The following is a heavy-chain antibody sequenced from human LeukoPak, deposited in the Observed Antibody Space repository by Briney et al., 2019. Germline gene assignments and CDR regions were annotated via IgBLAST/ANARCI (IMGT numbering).Heavy chain of an antibody. Sequence: GGSLRLSCAASGFSFSSYTMNWVRQAPGKGPEWVSSISGPSRYIYYADSVRGRFTISRDNAKNSLYLQMHSLGAEDTAVYYCAGGVPAANTVYYLDVWGNGTTVTVSS. D-gene: IGHD2-2*01. CDR3: AGGVPAANTVYYLDV. CDR1: GFSFSSYT. CDR2: ISGPSRYI. V-gene: IGHV3-21*01. J-gene: IGHJ6*03.